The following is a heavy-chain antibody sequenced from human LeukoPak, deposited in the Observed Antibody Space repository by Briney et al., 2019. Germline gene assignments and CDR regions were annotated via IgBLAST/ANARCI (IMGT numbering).Heavy chain of an antibody. J-gene: IGHJ5*02. CDR2: FNNSRTT. V-gene: IGHV4-59*01. Sequence: KPAETLSLTCTVPVGSIRGYSGTWIRHPPGQGLEWIGYFNNSRTTSYNPSLTGRVIISGDTAMDQISLKLNSVTAADTAVYYCARGHIGLSPWGQGPVVPVSS. CDR1: VGSIRGYS. CDR3: ARGHIGLSP. D-gene: IGHD3-10*01.